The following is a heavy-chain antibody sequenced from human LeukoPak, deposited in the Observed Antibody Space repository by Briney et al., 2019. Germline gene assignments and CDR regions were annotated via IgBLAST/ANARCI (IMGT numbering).Heavy chain of an antibody. J-gene: IGHJ6*02. CDR2: ILYDGSRK. CDR3: ARGYCTGANCRPYYYYGMDV. CDR1: RFTFDTYA. V-gene: IGHV3-33*02. D-gene: IGHD2-8*02. Sequence: GGSLRLSCAASRFTFDTYAMHWVRQAPCEGLDWMAVILYDGSRKEYADSAKGRFTVSRDNSTNTVLMQMNSLRAEITAVYYCARGYCTGANCRPYYYYGMDVWGQGTTVTVSS.